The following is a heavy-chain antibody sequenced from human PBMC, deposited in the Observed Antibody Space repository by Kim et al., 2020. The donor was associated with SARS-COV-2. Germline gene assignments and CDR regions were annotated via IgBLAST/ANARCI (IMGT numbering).Heavy chain of an antibody. CDR1: GFSLSTSGVG. Sequence: SGPTLVNPTQTLTLTCTFSGFSLSTSGVGVGWIRQPPGKALEWLALIYWDDDKRYSPSLKSRLTITKDTSKNQVVLTMTNMDPVDTATYYCAHSPVVAGGDYYYSGMDVWGQGTTVTVSS. CDR2: IYWDDDK. CDR3: AHSPVVAGGDYYYSGMDV. D-gene: IGHD2-2*01. V-gene: IGHV2-5*02. J-gene: IGHJ6*02.